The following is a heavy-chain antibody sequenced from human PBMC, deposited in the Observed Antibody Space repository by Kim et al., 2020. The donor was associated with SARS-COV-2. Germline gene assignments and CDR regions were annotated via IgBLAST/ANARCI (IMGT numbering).Heavy chain of an antibody. CDR1: GGSISSYY. V-gene: IGHV4-59*01. D-gene: IGHD2-15*01. CDR3: AGKDRDAFDI. Sequence: SETLSLTCTVSGGSISSYYWSWIRQPPGKGLEWIGYIYYSGSTNYNPSLKSRVTISVDTSKNQFSLKLSSVTAADTAVYYCAGKDRDAFDIWGQGTMVTVSS. CDR2: IYYSGST. J-gene: IGHJ3*02.